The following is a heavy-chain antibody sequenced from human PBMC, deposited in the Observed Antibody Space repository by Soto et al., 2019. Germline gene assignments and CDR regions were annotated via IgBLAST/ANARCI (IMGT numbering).Heavy chain of an antibody. Sequence: ASVKVSCKASGFTFTSSAVQWVRQARGQRLEWIGWIVVGSGNTNYAQKFQERVTITRDTSASTAYMELSSLRSEDTAVYYCARDPSYYGMDVWGQGTTVTVSS. CDR1: GFTFTSSA. V-gene: IGHV1-58*01. CDR2: IVVGSGNT. J-gene: IGHJ6*02. CDR3: ARDPSYYGMDV.